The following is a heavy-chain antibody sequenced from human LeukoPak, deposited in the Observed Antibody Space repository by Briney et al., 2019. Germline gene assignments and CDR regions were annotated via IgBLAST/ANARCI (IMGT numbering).Heavy chain of an antibody. D-gene: IGHD3-10*01. Sequence: GGSLRLSCAASGFIFPNAWMHWVRQAPGKGLEWVGRIKNKNSGRTTNYIAPVKGRFTISRDDSRNTLYLEMDSLKTDDTAIYECVTDGGLLPYYFTYWGQGTLVTVSS. J-gene: IGHJ1*01. V-gene: IGHV3-15*01. CDR3: VTDGGLLPYYFTY. CDR1: GFIFPNAW. CDR2: IKNKNSGRTT.